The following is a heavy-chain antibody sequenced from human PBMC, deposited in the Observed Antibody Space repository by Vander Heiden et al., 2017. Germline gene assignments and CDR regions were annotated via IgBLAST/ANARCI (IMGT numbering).Heavy chain of an antibody. CDR3: ARGHPRGYSYGPVDY. D-gene: IGHD5-18*01. J-gene: IGHJ4*02. Sequence: EVQLVESGGGLIQPGGSLRLSCAASGFTVGSNYRSWVRQAPGKGLEWVSVIYSGGSTYYADSVKGRFTISRDNSKNTLYLQMNSLRAEDTAVYYCARGHPRGYSYGPVDYWGQGTLVTVSS. CDR2: IYSGGST. V-gene: IGHV3-53*01. CDR1: GFTVGSNY.